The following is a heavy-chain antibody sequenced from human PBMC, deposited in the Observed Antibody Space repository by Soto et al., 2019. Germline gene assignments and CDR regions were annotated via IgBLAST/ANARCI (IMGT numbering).Heavy chain of an antibody. CDR2: IRSRGYGGAA. D-gene: IGHD3-10*01. V-gene: IGHV3-49*03. J-gene: IGHJ4*02. Sequence: EVQLVESGGGLEQPGRSLRLSCKTSGYSFEGYGVSWFRRAPGKGLEWVALIRSRGYGGAADYAASVMGRFTISRDDHRSIAYLQMNSLKIEDTAVYYCTRIYGSGTYLPDFWGQGNLVTVSS. CDR1: GYSFEGYG. CDR3: TRIYGSGTYLPDF.